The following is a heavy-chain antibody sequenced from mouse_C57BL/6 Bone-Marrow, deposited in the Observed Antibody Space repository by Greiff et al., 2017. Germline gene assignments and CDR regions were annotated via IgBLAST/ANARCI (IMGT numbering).Heavy chain of an antibody. CDR1: GYSFTGYF. CDR3: ARDLCFLCLRLFAY. D-gene: IGHD2-2*01. CDR2: INPYNGDT. V-gene: IGHV1-20*01. Sequence: EVQLQQSGPELVKPGDSVKISCKASGYSFTGYFMNWVKQSHGKSLEWIGRINPYNGDTFYNQKFKGKATLTVDKSSSTANMELRRLTSEDSAVYYCARDLCFLCLRLFAYWGQGTLLTVSS. J-gene: IGHJ3*01.